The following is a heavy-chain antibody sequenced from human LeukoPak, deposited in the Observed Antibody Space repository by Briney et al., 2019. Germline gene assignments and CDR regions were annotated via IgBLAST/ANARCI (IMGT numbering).Heavy chain of an antibody. D-gene: IGHD6-19*01. CDR1: GYSFTSYW. CDR2: IYPGDSDT. Sequence: GESLKISCKGSGYSFTSYWIGWVRQMPGKGLEWMGLIYPGDSDTRYSPSFQGQVTISADKSISTAYLQWSSLKASDTAMYYCARPIAVAGTRYYYYYGMDVWGQGTTVTVSS. CDR3: ARPIAVAGTRYYYYYGMDV. V-gene: IGHV5-51*01. J-gene: IGHJ6*02.